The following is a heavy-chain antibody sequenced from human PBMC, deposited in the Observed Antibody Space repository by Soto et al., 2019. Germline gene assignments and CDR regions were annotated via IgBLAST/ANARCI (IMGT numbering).Heavy chain of an antibody. CDR1: GFTLSSYW. CDR2: INYDGTTT. V-gene: IGHV3-74*01. CDR3: GRVARGAWGVFDC. Sequence: EVQLVESGGGLVQPGGSLRLSCAASGFTLSSYWMHWVRQAPGKGLVWVSRINYDGTTTSYADSVKGRFTISRDNAKNTLYLQMHSLTAEDTAVYYCGRVARGAWGVFDCWGQGTLVTVSS. J-gene: IGHJ4*02. D-gene: IGHD3-10*01.